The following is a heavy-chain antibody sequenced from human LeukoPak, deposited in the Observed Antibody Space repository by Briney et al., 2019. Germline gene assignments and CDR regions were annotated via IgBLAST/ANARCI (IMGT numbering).Heavy chain of an antibody. CDR2: ISYDGSNK. V-gene: IGHV3-30-3*01. D-gene: IGHD4-17*01. J-gene: IGHJ4*02. CDR3: ARETVALGY. Sequence: GRSLRLSCAASGFTFSSYAMHWVRQAPGKGLEWVAVISYDGSNKYYADSVKGRFTISRDNSKNTLYLQMNSLRAEDTAVYYCARETVALGYWGQGTLVTVSP. CDR1: GFTFSSYA.